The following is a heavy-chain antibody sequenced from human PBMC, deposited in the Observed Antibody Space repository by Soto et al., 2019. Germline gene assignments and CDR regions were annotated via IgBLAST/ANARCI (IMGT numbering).Heavy chain of an antibody. J-gene: IGHJ5*02. Sequence: QVQLVQSGAEVKKPGASVKVSCKASGYTFTTHGISWVRQAPGQGLEWMGWVSGDNGHTNYAQSLQDRVTMTTDRSTKTAYMELRSLRSDDTAVYYCARDLGYCRSGTCYREWFDPWGQGTLVTVSS. CDR1: GYTFTTHG. CDR3: ARDLGYCRSGTCYREWFDP. CDR2: VSGDNGHT. D-gene: IGHD2-15*01. V-gene: IGHV1-18*01.